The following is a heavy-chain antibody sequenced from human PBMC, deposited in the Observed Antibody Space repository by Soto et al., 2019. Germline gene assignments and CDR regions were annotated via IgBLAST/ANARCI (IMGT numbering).Heavy chain of an antibody. CDR1: GGTFSGYA. J-gene: IGHJ6*02. V-gene: IGHV1-69*13. CDR2: IIPIFGTA. Sequence: SVKVSCKASGGTFSGYAISWVRQAPGQGLEWMGGIIPIFGTANYAQKFQGRVTITADESTSTAYMELSSLRSEDTAVYYCARGASGYCSSTSCVYYYGMDVWGQGTTVTVSS. CDR3: ARGASGYCSSTSCVYYYGMDV. D-gene: IGHD2-2*01.